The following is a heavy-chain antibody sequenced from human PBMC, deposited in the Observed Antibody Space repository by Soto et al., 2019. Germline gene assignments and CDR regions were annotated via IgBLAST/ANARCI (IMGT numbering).Heavy chain of an antibody. V-gene: IGHV3-30*18. D-gene: IGHD6-6*01. CDR2: ISYDGSNK. CDR1: GFTFSSYG. J-gene: IGHJ1*01. Sequence: GGSLRLSCAASGFTFSSYGMHWVRQAPGKGLEWVAVISYDGSNKYYADSVKGRFTISRDNSKNTLYLQMNSVRAENRAVYYCAKDRQRAARPMDFQHWGQGTLVTVSS. CDR3: AKDRQRAARPMDFQH.